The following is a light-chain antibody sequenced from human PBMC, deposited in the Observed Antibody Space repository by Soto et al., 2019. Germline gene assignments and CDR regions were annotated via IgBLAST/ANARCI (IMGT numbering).Light chain of an antibody. CDR1: QSLLHSNGYNY. CDR2: LGS. V-gene: IGKV2-28*01. J-gene: IGKJ1*01. CDR3: MYALQAWT. Sequence: DIVMTQSPLSLPVTPGEPASISCRSSQSLLHSNGYNYLDWYLQKPGQSPQLLIYLGSNRASGVPDRFSGSASGTDFTLKISRVEAFDVGVYYCMYALQAWTFGQGTK.